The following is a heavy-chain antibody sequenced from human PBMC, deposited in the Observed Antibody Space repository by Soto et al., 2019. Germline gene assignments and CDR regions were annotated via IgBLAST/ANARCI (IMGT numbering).Heavy chain of an antibody. Sequence: QVQLVQSGAEVKKPGASVKVSCKASGYTFTGYYMHWVRQAPGQGLEWMGWINPNSGGTNYAQKFQGWVTVTGGTSISTAYMELSRLRSDDTAVYFCARAPTTVVAFDIWGQGTMVTVSS. D-gene: IGHD4-17*01. J-gene: IGHJ3*02. CDR1: GYTFTGYY. CDR2: INPNSGGT. V-gene: IGHV1-2*04. CDR3: ARAPTTVVAFDI.